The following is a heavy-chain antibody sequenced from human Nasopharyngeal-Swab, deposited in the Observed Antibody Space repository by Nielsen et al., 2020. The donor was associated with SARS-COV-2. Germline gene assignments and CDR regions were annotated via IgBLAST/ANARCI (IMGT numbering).Heavy chain of an antibody. Sequence: GESLKISCVASGFTFSSYAMNWVRQAPGKGLEWVSAISRTYSTYYADPVRGRFTVSRDNSKNTLYLQMSSLRAEDTAVYYCAKGTGMTYRAIDYWGQGTLVTASS. CDR1: GFTFSSYA. D-gene: IGHD1-14*01. J-gene: IGHJ4*02. CDR3: AKGTGMTYRAIDY. V-gene: IGHV3-23*01. CDR2: ISRTYST.